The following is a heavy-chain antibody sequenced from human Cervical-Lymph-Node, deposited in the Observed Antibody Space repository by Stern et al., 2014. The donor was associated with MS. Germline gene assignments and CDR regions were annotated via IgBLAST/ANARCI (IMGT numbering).Heavy chain of an antibody. CDR1: GYTFTDHY. CDR2: IDPKSGGS. V-gene: IGHV1-2*06. J-gene: IGHJ5*02. D-gene: IGHD3-3*01. Sequence: QVQLVQSGAEVKKPGASVKVSCKASGYTFTDHYIHWVRQAPGQGLEWMGRIDPKSGGSDYAQNFQGRVTLTTATSITQAYMGLSSLKSDYTAVFFCARRITILGSSWFDPWGQGTLVTVSS. CDR3: ARRITILGSSWFDP.